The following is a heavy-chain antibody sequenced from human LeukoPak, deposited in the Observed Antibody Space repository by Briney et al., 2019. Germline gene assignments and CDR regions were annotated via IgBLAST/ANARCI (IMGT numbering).Heavy chain of an antibody. J-gene: IGHJ5*02. CDR2: IYSGGST. V-gene: IGHV3-53*01. D-gene: IGHD3-10*01. CDR3: ARGLRFGEFDWFDP. CDR1: GFTVSSNY. Sequence: GGSLRLSCAASGFTVSSNYMSWVRQAPGKGLEWVSVIYSGGSTYYADSVKGRFTISRDNSKNTLYLQMNSLRAEDTAVYHCARGLRFGEFDWFDPWGQGTLVTVSS.